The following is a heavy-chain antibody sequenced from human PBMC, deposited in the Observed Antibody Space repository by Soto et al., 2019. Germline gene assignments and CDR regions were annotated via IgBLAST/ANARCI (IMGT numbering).Heavy chain of an antibody. V-gene: IGHV6-1*01. CDR2: TYYRSKWYN. D-gene: IGHD3-3*01. CDR3: ARATGSEWLIDY. CDR1: GDIVSSNSAA. Sequence: SQTPSLTCSISGDIVSSNSAALNWIRQSPSRCLEWLGRTYYRSKWYNDYAVSVKSRITINPDTSKNQLSLQLNSVTPEDTAVYYCARATGSEWLIDYWGQGTLVTVSS. J-gene: IGHJ4*02.